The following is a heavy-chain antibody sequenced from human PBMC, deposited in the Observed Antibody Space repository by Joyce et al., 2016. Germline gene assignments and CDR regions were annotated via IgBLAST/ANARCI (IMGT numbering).Heavy chain of an antibody. D-gene: IGHD2-15*01. J-gene: IGHJ4*02. CDR3: AKGTLGSCSGTTCYPLDS. CDR1: GFTFSGYA. CDR2: ISGSDDGT. Sequence: EVQLLESGGGWVQPGGSLRLSCAASGFTFSGYAMRWVRQAPGKGREWVSAISGSDDGTYHADSVRGRFTISRDNSKNTLYLQMNSLTVEDTAIYDCAKGTLGSCSGTTCYPLDSWGQGTLVTVSS. V-gene: IGHV3-23*01.